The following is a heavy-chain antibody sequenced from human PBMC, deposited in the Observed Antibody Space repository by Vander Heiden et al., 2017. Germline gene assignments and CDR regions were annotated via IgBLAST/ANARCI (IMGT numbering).Heavy chain of an antibody. Sequence: QVQLVQSGAEVKKPGASVKVSCKASGYTFINYGVTWVRQAPGQGLEWMGWISPYNGNTNYAQKLQGRLTMTTDTSTSTAYMELTSLRPDDTAVYYCARGRTTVVSPMENDYYYYGMDVWGQGTTVTVFS. D-gene: IGHD4-17*01. CDR3: ARGRTTVVSPMENDYYYYGMDV. J-gene: IGHJ6*02. CDR2: ISPYNGNT. V-gene: IGHV1-18*04. CDR1: GYTFINYG.